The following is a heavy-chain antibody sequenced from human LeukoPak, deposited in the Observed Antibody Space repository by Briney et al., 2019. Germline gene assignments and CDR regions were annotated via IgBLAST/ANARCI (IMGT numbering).Heavy chain of an antibody. CDR1: GFTFSSYA. Sequence: GGSLILSCAASGFTFSSYAMHWVRQAPGKGLEYVSAISSNGGSTYYANSVKGRFTISRDNSKNTLYLQMGSLRAEDMAVYYCARECYYYGMDAWGQGTTVTVSS. V-gene: IGHV3-64*01. J-gene: IGHJ6*02. CDR3: ARECYYYGMDA. CDR2: ISSNGGST.